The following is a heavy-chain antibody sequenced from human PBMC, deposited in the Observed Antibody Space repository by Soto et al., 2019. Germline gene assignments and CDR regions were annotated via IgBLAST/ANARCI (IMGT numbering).Heavy chain of an antibody. CDR2: INHSGST. J-gene: IGHJ4*02. D-gene: IGHD5-12*01. Sequence: SETLSLTCAVYGGSFSGYYWSWIRQPPGKGLEWIGEINHSGSTNYNPSLKSRVTISVDTSKNQFSLKLSSVTAADTAVYYCAGSRGYSGYDAKRFDYWGQGTLVTVSS. CDR3: AGSRGYSGYDAKRFDY. CDR1: GGSFSGYY. V-gene: IGHV4-34*01.